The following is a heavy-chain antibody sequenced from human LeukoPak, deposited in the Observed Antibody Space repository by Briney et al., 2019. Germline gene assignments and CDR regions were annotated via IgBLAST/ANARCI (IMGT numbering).Heavy chain of an antibody. CDR3: ARGPLAAAGDY. V-gene: IGHV3-21*01. Sequence: GGSLRLSCAASGFTLSSYSMNWVRQAPGKGLEWVSSISSSSSYIYYADSVKGRFTISRDNAKNSLYLQMNSLRAEDTAVYYCARGPLAAAGDYWGQGTLVTVSS. CDR1: GFTLSSYS. CDR2: ISSSSSYI. J-gene: IGHJ4*02. D-gene: IGHD6-13*01.